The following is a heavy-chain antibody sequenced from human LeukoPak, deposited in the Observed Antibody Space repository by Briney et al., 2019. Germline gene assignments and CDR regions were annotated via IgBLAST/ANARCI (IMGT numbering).Heavy chain of an antibody. Sequence: PGRSLRLSCAASGFTFSTYNMNWVRQAPGEGLEWISGITGSTYSTYYADSVRGRFTISRDNSKNTLYLQMNSLRAEDTAVYYCAKDQLNRFCSGGSCSITHDYWGQGTLVTVSS. CDR2: ITGSTYST. D-gene: IGHD2-15*01. CDR1: GFTFSTYN. J-gene: IGHJ4*02. CDR3: AKDQLNRFCSGGSCSITHDY. V-gene: IGHV3-23*01.